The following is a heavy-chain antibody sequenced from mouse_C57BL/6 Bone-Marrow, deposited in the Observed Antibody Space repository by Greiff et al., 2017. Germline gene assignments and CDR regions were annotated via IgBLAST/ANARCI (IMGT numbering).Heavy chain of an antibody. CDR2: IYPGSGST. CDR1: GYTFTSYW. J-gene: IGHJ1*03. D-gene: IGHD1-1*01. V-gene: IGHV1-55*01. CDR3: ASPYYYGSSPRWYFDV. Sequence: QVQLQQPGAELVKPGASVKMSCKASGYTFTSYWITWVKQRPGQGLEWIGDIYPGSGSTNYNEKFKSKATLTVDTSSSTAYMQLSSLTSEDSAVYYCASPYYYGSSPRWYFDVWGTGTTVTVSS.